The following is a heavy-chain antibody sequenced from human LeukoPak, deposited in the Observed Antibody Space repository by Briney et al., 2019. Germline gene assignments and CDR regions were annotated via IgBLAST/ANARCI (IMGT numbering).Heavy chain of an antibody. V-gene: IGHV3-48*02. D-gene: IGHD6-19*01. CDR1: GFTFSGYS. CDR3: ASMSGSYSVSYFDY. Sequence: GGSLRLSCAASGFTFSGYSMNWVRQAPGKGLEWVSYISSSSSTIYYADSVKGRFTISRDNAKNSLYLQMNSLRDEDTAVYYCASMSGSYSVSYFDYWGQGTLVTVSS. CDR2: ISSSSSTI. J-gene: IGHJ4*02.